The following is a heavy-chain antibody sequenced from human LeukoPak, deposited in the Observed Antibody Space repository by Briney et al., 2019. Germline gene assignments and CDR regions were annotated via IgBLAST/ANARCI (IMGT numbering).Heavy chain of an antibody. CDR1: GFTLSYYW. D-gene: IGHD1/OR15-1a*01. CDR3: ARDPRNKGFDP. V-gene: IGHV3-74*01. Sequence: GGSLRLSCAASGFTLSYYWMHWVRQGPGKGLVWVSPINGDGSSTNYADSVKGRFTISRDNAKNTLYLEMNSLRVEDTAVYYCARDPRNKGFDPWGQGTLVTVSS. CDR2: INGDGSST. J-gene: IGHJ5*02.